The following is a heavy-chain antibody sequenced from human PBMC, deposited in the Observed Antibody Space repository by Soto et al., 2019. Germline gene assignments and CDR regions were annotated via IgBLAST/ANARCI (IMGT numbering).Heavy chain of an antibody. V-gene: IGHV1-2*04. J-gene: IGHJ3*02. Sequence: ASVKVSCKASGYTFTGYYMHWVRQAPGQGLEWMGWINPNSGGTNYAQKFQGWVTMTRDTSISTAYMELSRLRSDDTAVYYCARALRYYDSSGSHAFDIWGQGTMVTVSS. D-gene: IGHD3-22*01. CDR2: INPNSGGT. CDR1: GYTFTGYY. CDR3: ARALRYYDSSGSHAFDI.